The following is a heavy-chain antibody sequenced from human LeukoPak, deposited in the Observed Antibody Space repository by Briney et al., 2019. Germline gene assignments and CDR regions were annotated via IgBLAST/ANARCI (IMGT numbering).Heavy chain of an antibody. Sequence: PGGSLRLSCAASGFTFSSYWMTWVRQAPGKGLEWVANIKQDGSEKYYVDSVKGRFTISRDNAKNSLYLQMNSLRVEDTAVYFCRSGSVWVFHFWGQGTLVTVSS. CDR2: IKQDGSEK. CDR3: RSGSVWVFHF. V-gene: IGHV3-7*01. CDR1: GFTFSSYW. D-gene: IGHD6-19*01. J-gene: IGHJ4*02.